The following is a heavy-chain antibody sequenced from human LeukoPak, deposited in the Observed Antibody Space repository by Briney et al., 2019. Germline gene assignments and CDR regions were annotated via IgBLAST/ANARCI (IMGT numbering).Heavy chain of an antibody. CDR3: ARSDGDYGIGAFDI. CDR1: GFTFSSYS. J-gene: IGHJ3*02. V-gene: IGHV3-21*01. CDR2: ISISSSYI. Sequence: GSRRLSCAAPGFTFSSYSMNGVRQAPGKGLKWASSISISSSYIYYAGSVKGLFTISRDNAKNSLYLQMNSLRAEDTAVYYCARSDGDYGIGAFDIWGQGTMVTVSS. D-gene: IGHD4-17*01.